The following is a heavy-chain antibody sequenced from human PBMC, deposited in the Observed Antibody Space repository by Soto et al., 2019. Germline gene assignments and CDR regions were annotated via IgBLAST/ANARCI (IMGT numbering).Heavy chain of an antibody. CDR3: ASLDSYGSGSTDY. J-gene: IGHJ4*02. CDR1: GGTFSSYT. V-gene: IGHV1-69*02. Sequence: QVQLVQSGAEVKKPGSSVKVSCKASGGTFSSYTISWVRQAPGQGLEWMGRIIPILGIANYAQKFQGRVTITADKSTSTAYMELSSLRSEDTVVYYCASLDSYGSGSTDYWGQGTLVTVSS. CDR2: IIPILGIA. D-gene: IGHD3-10*01.